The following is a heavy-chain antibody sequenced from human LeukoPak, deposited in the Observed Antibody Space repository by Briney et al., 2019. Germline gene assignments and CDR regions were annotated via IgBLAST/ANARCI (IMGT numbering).Heavy chain of an antibody. CDR3: ALDIVVVPAAIRPAGWFDP. V-gene: IGHV1-2*02. D-gene: IGHD2-2*01. Sequence: ASVKVSRKASGYTFTGYYMHWVRQAPGQGLEWMGWINPNSGGTNYAQKFQGRFTMTRDTSISTAYMELSRLRSDDTAVYYCALDIVVVPAAIRPAGWFDPWGQGTLVTVSS. CDR1: GYTFTGYY. J-gene: IGHJ5*02. CDR2: INPNSGGT.